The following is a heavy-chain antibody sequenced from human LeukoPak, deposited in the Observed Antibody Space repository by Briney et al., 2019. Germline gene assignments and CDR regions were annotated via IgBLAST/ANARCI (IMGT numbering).Heavy chain of an antibody. Sequence: GGSLRLSCEASGFTFSSYGMHWVRQAPGKGLEWVANIKQDGSEKYYLDSVKGRFTISRDNAKNSLSLQMNSLRAEDTAVYYCAKDDGIAAAGDYWGQGTLVTVSS. J-gene: IGHJ4*02. D-gene: IGHD6-13*01. CDR1: GFTFSSYG. V-gene: IGHV3-7*01. CDR3: AKDDGIAAAGDY. CDR2: IKQDGSEK.